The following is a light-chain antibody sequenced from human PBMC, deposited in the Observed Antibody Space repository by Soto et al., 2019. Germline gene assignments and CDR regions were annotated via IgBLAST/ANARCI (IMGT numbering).Light chain of an antibody. J-gene: IGLJ3*02. Sequence: SARRLPAPVSGSAGQSISISCSGTMRDVGAYNLVSWYQQHPGTAPKLIIYEVLNRPSGISSRFSGSRSGTTASLTISGLQSADEGDYYCSAYTARSTLVFGGGTK. V-gene: IGLV2-14*01. CDR3: SAYTARSTLV. CDR1: MRDVGAYNL. CDR2: EVL.